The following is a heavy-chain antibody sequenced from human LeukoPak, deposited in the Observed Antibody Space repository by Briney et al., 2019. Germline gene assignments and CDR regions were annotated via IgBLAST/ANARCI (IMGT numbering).Heavy chain of an antibody. CDR1: GFTFSSYA. V-gene: IGHV3-23*01. CDR3: AKSCRGGDCYYYFDY. J-gene: IGHJ4*02. D-gene: IGHD2-21*02. CDR2: ISGSGGST. Sequence: PGGSLRLSCAASGFTFSSYAMSWVRQAPGKGLEWVSAISGSGGSTYYADSVKGRFTISRDNSKNTLYLQMNSLRAEDTAVYYCAKSCRGGDCYYYFDYWGQGTLVTVSS.